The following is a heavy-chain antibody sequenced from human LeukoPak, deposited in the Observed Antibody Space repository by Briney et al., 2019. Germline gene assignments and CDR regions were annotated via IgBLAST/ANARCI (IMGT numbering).Heavy chain of an antibody. D-gene: IGHD4-11*01. J-gene: IGHJ4*02. CDR1: GFTFSSYA. CDR2: ISGSGGST. Sequence: GGSLRLSCAASGFTFSSYAMSWVRQAPGKGLEWVSAISGSGGSTYYADSVKGRFTISRDNSKNTLYQQMNSLRAEDTAVYYCAKAVYSNYGYFDYWGQGTLVTVSS. CDR3: AKAVYSNYGYFDY. V-gene: IGHV3-23*01.